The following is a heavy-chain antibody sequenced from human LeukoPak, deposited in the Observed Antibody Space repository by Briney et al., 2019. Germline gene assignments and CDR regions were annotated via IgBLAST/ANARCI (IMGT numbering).Heavy chain of an antibody. Sequence: ASVKVSCKASGYNFISYYMHWVRQAPGQGLEWMGIINPSGGSTSYAQKFQDRVTMTRDTSTSTVYMELSSLKSEDTAVYYCAREGVALVDAVRYYYYGMDVWGQRTTVTVSS. V-gene: IGHV1-46*01. CDR2: INPSGGST. CDR3: AREGVALVDAVRYYYYGMDV. J-gene: IGHJ6*02. CDR1: GYNFISYY. D-gene: IGHD2-8*01.